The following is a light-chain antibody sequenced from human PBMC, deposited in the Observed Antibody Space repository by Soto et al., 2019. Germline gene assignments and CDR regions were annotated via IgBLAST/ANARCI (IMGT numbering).Light chain of an antibody. CDR3: QQQDTLPRT. J-gene: IGKJ1*01. CDR1: QSVSSSY. CDR2: GAS. V-gene: IGKV3-20*01. Sequence: EIVLTQSPGTLSLSPGERATLSCRASQSVSSSYLAWYQQKPGQAPRLLIYGASNRATGIPDRFSGSGSGTDFTLTISRLEPEDFAVYYCQQQDTLPRTFGQGTKVDI.